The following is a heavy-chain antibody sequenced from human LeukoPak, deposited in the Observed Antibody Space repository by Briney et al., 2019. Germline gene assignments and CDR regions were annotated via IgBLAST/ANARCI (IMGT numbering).Heavy chain of an antibody. CDR3: ARDPAQEMVGIDY. D-gene: IGHD2-15*01. V-gene: IGHV1-2*02. J-gene: IGHJ4*02. CDR1: GYTFTGYF. Sequence: ASVKVSFKASGYTFTGYFMHWVRQAPGQGLEGMGWINPVSGGTNYAQRFQGRVTMTTDTSMSTGYMELSSLRSDDTAVYYCARDPAQEMVGIDYWGQGTLVTV. CDR2: INPVSGGT.